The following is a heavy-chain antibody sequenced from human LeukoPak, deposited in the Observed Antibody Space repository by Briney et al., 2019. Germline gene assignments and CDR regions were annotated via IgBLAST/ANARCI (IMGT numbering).Heavy chain of an antibody. V-gene: IGHV3-21*01. CDR2: ISSSSSYI. D-gene: IGHD2-15*01. CDR3: ARDGGPGYCSGGSCYNYYYYMDV. J-gene: IGHJ6*03. CDR1: GFTFSSYS. Sequence: GGSLRLSCAASGFTFSSYSMNWVRQAPGKGLEWVSSISSSSSYIYYADSVKGRFTISRDNAQNSLYLQMNSLRAEDTAVYYCARDGGPGYCSGGSCYNYYYYMDVWGKGTTVTVSS.